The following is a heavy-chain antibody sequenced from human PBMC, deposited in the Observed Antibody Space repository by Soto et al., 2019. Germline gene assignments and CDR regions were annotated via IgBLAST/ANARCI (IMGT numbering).Heavy chain of an antibody. CDR1: GGSVSTSSFY. J-gene: IGHJ4*02. Sequence: QLQLQESGPGLVKSSETLSLTCTVSGGSVSTSSFYWGWIRQPPRKGLEWIGTIYYSGTTYYNPSLKSRVTVSVDTSKNQFSLRLSSVTAADTAVYYCARQPGFYDRSGSFDYWGQGTLVTVAS. CDR3: ARQPGFYDRSGSFDY. V-gene: IGHV4-39*01. D-gene: IGHD3-22*01. CDR2: IYYSGTT.